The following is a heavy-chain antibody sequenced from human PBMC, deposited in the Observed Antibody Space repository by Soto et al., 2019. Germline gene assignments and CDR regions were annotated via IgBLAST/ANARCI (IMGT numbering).Heavy chain of an antibody. Sequence: ASETLSLTCTLSNGAIGSYYWTWIRQPPGKGLEWIGHIYYSGSTNYNPSLKSRLTLSLDTSKNQFSLKLTSVTAADTAVYYCARVGRLITAAGLLDAWGQGTLVTVSS. CDR1: NGAIGSYY. CDR2: IYYSGST. J-gene: IGHJ5*02. V-gene: IGHV4-59*01. CDR3: ARVGRLITAAGLLDA. D-gene: IGHD6-13*01.